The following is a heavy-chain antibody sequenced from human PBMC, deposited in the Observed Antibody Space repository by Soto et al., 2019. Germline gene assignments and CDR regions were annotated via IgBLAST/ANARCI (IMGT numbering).Heavy chain of an antibody. V-gene: IGHV3-11*05. CDR1: GFIFSDYY. CDR3: ARGSPLIAAAGTTDY. J-gene: IGHJ4*02. D-gene: IGHD6-13*01. CDR2: ISSSRSDT. Sequence: QVQLVESGGDLVKPGGSLRLSCAASGFIFSDYYMTWIRQAPGKGLEWVSYISSSRSDTNYADSVKGRFTISRDNAXXSLYLQMNSLRAEDTAVYYCARGSPLIAAAGTTDYWGQGTLVTVSS.